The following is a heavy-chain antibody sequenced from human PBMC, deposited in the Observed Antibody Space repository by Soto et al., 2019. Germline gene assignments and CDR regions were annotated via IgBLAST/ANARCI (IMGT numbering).Heavy chain of an antibody. CDR1: GFTFDDYA. V-gene: IGHV3-9*01. CDR3: AKDLYTSTSPPYYFDY. D-gene: IGHD6-13*01. Sequence: EVQLVESGGDLVQPGRSLRLSCAASGFTFDDYAMHWVRQVPGKGLEWVSGISWNSGTIGYAASVKGRFTISRDNAKNSLYLQMNSLRVEDTALYYCAKDLYTSTSPPYYFDYWGQGTLVTVSS. J-gene: IGHJ4*02. CDR2: ISWNSGTI.